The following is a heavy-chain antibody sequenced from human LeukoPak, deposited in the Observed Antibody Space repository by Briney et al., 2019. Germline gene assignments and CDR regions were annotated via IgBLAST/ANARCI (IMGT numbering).Heavy chain of an antibody. D-gene: IGHD3-22*01. CDR1: GIIFGDYA. V-gene: IGHV3-7*01. CDR3: ARSSYQYDSSANY. Sequence: PGRSLRLSCTGSGIIFGDYAMSWVRQAPGKGLEWVANIKQDGSEKYYVDSVKGRFTISRDNAKNSLYLQLNSLRAEDTAVYYCARSSYQYDSSANYWGQGTLVTVSS. CDR2: IKQDGSEK. J-gene: IGHJ4*02.